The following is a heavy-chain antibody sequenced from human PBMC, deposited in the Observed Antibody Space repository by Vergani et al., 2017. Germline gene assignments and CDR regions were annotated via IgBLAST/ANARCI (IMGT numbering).Heavy chain of an antibody. D-gene: IGHD3-9*01. V-gene: IGHV1-69*09. CDR3: ARDLVLAGDIPDAFDI. CDR2: ISPILGIA. CDR1: GGTFSSYA. J-gene: IGHJ3*02. Sequence: QVQLVQSGAEVKKPGASVKVSCKASGGTFSSYAISWVRQAPGQGVEWIGRISPILGIANYAQKFQGRVTITADKSTSTSYMELSSLRSEDTAVYYCARDLVLAGDIPDAFDIGGQGTMVTVSS.